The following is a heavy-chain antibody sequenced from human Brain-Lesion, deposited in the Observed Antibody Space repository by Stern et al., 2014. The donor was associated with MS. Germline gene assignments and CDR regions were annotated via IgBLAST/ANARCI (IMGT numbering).Heavy chain of an antibody. Sequence: VQLVESGPEVKKPGSSGQVSCKASGGTFGTYPITWLRTAPGQGLECMGRIIPIFGSPNYAQKFQGRVTITADRSTTTVYMKLSSLKSDDAAVYYCAKDGPALVTNWFDPWGRGTLVTVSS. CDR3: AKDGPALVTNWFDP. CDR2: IIPIFGSP. CDR1: GGTFGTYP. V-gene: IGHV1-69*06. D-gene: IGHD5-18*01. J-gene: IGHJ5*02.